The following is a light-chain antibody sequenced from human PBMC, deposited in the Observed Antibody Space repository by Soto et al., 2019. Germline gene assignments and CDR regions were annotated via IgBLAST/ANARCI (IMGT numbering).Light chain of an antibody. J-gene: IGKJ2*01. CDR3: MQGTHWPPYT. Sequence: DVVMTQSPLSLPVTLGQPASISCRSSQSLAYCDASTYLNWFQQRPGQSPRRLIYKVSNRDSGVPVRFSGSGSGTDFTLKITRVEAEDVGVYYCMQGTHWPPYTFGQGTKLEIK. CDR1: QSLAYCDASTY. CDR2: KVS. V-gene: IGKV2-30*01.